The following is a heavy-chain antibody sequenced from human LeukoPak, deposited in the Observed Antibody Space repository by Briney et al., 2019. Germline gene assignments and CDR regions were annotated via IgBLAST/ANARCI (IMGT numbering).Heavy chain of an antibody. CDR3: ARVVYADSSGNWYFDL. J-gene: IGHJ2*01. CDR2: MNPNSGNT. V-gene: IGHV1-8*01. Sequence: ASVKVSCKASGYTFTSYDINWVRQATGQGLEWMGWMNPNSGNTGYAQKFQGRVTMTRNTSISTAYMELSSLRSEDTAVYYCARVVYADSSGNWYFDLWGRGTLVTVSS. CDR1: GYTFTSYD. D-gene: IGHD3-22*01.